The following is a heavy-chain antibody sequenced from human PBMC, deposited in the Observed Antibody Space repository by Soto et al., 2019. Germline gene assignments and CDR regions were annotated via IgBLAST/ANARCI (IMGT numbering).Heavy chain of an antibody. J-gene: IGHJ5*02. D-gene: IGHD3-10*01. CDR2: IIPLYGPA. V-gene: IGHV1-69*18. CDR1: GGTFSSYA. Sequence: QVPLVQSGAEVKKPGSSVTVSCKASGGTFSSYAIHWVRQAPGQGLEWMGRIIPLYGPAKYAQRFQGRVTITADECATTVYMELTRLTSQDTAVYYCARVTSMVRGVIDNGFDPWGHGTLVTVSS. CDR3: ARVTSMVRGVIDNGFDP.